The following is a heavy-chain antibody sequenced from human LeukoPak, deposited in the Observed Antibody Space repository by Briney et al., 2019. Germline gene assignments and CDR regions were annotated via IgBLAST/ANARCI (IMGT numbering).Heavy chain of an antibody. CDR3: ACLTTADAFDI. D-gene: IGHD3-22*01. CDR1: GYTFSSYD. Sequence: ASVKVSCKASGYTFSSYDINWVRQATGQGLEWMGWMNPNSGDTNYAQKFQGRVTMTRDTSISTAYMELSRLRSDDTAVYYCACLTTADAFDIWGQGTMATVSS. CDR2: MNPNSGDT. V-gene: IGHV1-2*02. J-gene: IGHJ3*02.